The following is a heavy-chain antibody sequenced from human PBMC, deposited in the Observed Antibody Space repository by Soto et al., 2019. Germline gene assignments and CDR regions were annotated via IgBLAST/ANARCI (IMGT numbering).Heavy chain of an antibody. CDR2: INAGNGNT. V-gene: IGHV1-3*01. Sequence: QVQLVQSGAEVKKPGASVKVSCKASGYTFTSYAMHWVRQAPGQSLEWMGWINAGNGNTKYSQKFQGRVNITTDTSASXAYMAXXXLXXXXTAVXYCAXXXGXPDGPGDYWGQGTLVTVSS. CDR1: GYTFTSYA. CDR3: AXXXGXPDGPGDY. J-gene: IGHJ4*02.